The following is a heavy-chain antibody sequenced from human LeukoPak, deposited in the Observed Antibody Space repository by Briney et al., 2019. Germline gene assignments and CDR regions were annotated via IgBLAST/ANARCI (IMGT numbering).Heavy chain of an antibody. CDR2: FIPRLGTS. D-gene: IGHD3-10*01. J-gene: IGHJ4*02. CDR1: GGTFLSST. V-gene: IGHV1-69*08. Sequence: SVKVSCKASGGTFLSSTISWVRQAPGQGLECMGGFIPRLGTSNYAQKFQGRVTITADKATSTANMELSSLRSEDTAVYFCAREGGYFGSLDSWGQGTLVTVSS. CDR3: AREGGYFGSLDS.